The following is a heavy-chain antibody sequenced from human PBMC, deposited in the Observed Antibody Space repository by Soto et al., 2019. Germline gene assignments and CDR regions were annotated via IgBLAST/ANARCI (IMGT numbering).Heavy chain of an antibody. Sequence: EVQLVESGGGFVQPGGGTLRLSWAASGFTVSGNFLSWVRQAPGKGLEGASVIYSGGSTYYADSAKGRFTISRDNSKNTLYLQMNTLRVEDTAVYYCARSRGDCNSSNCYRLYYYMDVWGKGTTVTVSS. CDR3: ARSRGDCNSSNCYRLYYYMDV. J-gene: IGHJ6*03. CDR2: IYSGGST. V-gene: IGHV3-66*01. D-gene: IGHD2-2*01. CDR1: GFTVSGNF.